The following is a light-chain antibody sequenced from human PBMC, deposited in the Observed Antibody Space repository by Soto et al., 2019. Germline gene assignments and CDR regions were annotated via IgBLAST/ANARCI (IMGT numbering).Light chain of an antibody. J-gene: IGLJ2*01. CDR3: AVWDDSLNAVV. Sequence: QSVLTQSPSASGTPGQRITIYCSGINSNIGTYTVNWYQQLPGTAPKLLIYSNNQRPSGVPDRFSGSKSGTSASLAISGLQSADEADYYCAVWDDSLNAVVFGGGTKVTVL. CDR1: NSNIGTYT. V-gene: IGLV1-44*01. CDR2: SNN.